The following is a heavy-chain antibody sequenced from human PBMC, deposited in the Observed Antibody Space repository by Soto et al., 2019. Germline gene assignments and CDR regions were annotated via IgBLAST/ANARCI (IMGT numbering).Heavy chain of an antibody. V-gene: IGHV4-61*01. CDR3: ARRRGSSSYYYYYGMDV. J-gene: IGHJ6*02. CDR1: GGSVSSGSYY. D-gene: IGHD6-6*01. CDR2: INHSGST. Sequence: PSETLSLTCTVSGGSVSSGSYYWSWIRQPPGKGLEWIGEINHSGSTNYNPSLKSRVTISVDTSKNQFSLKLSSVTAADTAVYYCARRRGSSSYYYYYGMDVWGQGTTVTVSS.